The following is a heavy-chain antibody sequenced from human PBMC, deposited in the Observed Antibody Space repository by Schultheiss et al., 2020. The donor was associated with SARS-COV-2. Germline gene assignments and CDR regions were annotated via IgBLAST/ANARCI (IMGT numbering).Heavy chain of an antibody. V-gene: IGHV4-61*01. CDR3: ARARKRSAPDY. J-gene: IGHJ4*02. CDR2: IYYSGST. Sequence: SETLSLTCTVSGGSISSSSYYWSWIRQPPGKGLEWIGYIYYSGSTNYNPSLKSRVTISVDTSKNQFSLKLSSVTAADTAVYYCARARKRSAPDYWGQGTLVTVSS. D-gene: IGHD1-14*01. CDR1: GGSISSSSYY.